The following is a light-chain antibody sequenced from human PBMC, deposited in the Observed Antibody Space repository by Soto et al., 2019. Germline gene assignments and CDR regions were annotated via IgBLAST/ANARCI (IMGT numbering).Light chain of an antibody. J-gene: IGLJ1*01. CDR3: IQHSV. CDR2: QVT. CDR1: SSDVGGYDF. V-gene: IGLV2-14*01. Sequence: QSALTQPASVSGSPGQSITISCTGTSSDVGGYDFVSWYQHHPGKAPRLIIYQVTNRPSGVSDRFSGSKSGNTASLTISGLQAEDEADYYCIQHSVFVTGTKLTVL.